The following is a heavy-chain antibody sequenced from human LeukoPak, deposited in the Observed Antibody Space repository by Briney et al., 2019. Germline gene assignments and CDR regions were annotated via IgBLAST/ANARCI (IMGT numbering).Heavy chain of an antibody. D-gene: IGHD3-10*01. CDR2: IDYSGAT. CDR3: ARVGSYCFEY. Sequence: SETLSLTCTVSGGSISSRSYYWSWIRQPPGKGLEWIGYIDYSGATNYNPSLKSRVTMSVDTSKHQFSLKLSSVTAADTAVYYCARVGSYCFEYWGQGTLVTVSS. J-gene: IGHJ4*02. CDR1: GGSISSRSYY. V-gene: IGHV4-61*01.